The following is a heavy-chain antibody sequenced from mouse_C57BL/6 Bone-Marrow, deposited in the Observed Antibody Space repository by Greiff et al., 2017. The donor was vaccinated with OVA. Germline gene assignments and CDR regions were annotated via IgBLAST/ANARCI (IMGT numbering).Heavy chain of an antibody. Sequence: LQRVESGAELVRPGASVTLSCKASGYTFTDYEMHWVKQTPVHGLEWIGAIDPETGGTAYNQKFKGKAILTADKSSSTAYMELRSLTSEDSAVYYCTRSYSNYGDFDYWGQGTTLTVSS. CDR3: TRSYSNYGDFDY. J-gene: IGHJ2*01. CDR1: GYTFTDYE. D-gene: IGHD2-5*01. V-gene: IGHV1-15*01. CDR2: IDPETGGT.